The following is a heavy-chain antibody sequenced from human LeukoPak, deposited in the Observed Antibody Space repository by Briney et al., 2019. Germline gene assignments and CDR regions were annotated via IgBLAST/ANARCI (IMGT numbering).Heavy chain of an antibody. CDR1: GFNFSNYW. D-gene: IGHD4-17*01. Sequence: AGGSLRLSCAASGFNFSNYWMHWVRQAPGKGLVWVSRINTDGSSTHYADSVKGRFTISRDNAKNTLYLQINSLRAEDTAVYYCASAVTTEGYYYYDMDVWGQGTTVIVSS. CDR2: INTDGSST. CDR3: ASAVTTEGYYYYDMDV. J-gene: IGHJ6*02. V-gene: IGHV3-74*01.